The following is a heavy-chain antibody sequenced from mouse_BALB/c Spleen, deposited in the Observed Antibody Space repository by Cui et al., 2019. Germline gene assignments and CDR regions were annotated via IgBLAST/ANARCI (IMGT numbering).Heavy chain of an antibody. J-gene: IGHJ2*01. V-gene: IGHV1-72*01. CDR1: GYTFTSYW. D-gene: IGHD1-1*01. Sequence: AHCHHLGAGFVNPGPPGNLSCKASGYTFTSYWMHWVKQRPGRGLEWIGRIDPNSGGTKYNEKFKSKATLTVDKPSSTAYMQLSSLTSEDSAVYYCARYDYYGSSYFDYWGQGTTLTVSS. CDR2: IDPNSGGT. CDR3: ARYDYYGSSYFDY.